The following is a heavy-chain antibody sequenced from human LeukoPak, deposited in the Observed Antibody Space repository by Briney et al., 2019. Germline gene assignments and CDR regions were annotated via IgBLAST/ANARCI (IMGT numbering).Heavy chain of an antibody. Sequence: ASVKVSCKAAGYTFTTYYMHWVRQAPGQGLEWMGTINPSGGSTSYAQKFQGRVTMTRDTSTSTVYMELSSLRSEDIAVYYCARGGRGEGTGTTRVAFDIWGQGTMVTVSS. CDR1: GYTFTTYY. D-gene: IGHD1-1*01. V-gene: IGHV1-46*01. J-gene: IGHJ3*02. CDR3: ARGGRGEGTGTTRVAFDI. CDR2: INPSGGST.